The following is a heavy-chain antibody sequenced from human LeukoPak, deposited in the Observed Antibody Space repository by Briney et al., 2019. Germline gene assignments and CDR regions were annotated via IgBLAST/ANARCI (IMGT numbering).Heavy chain of an antibody. CDR3: ATEYGSGSYYGDY. J-gene: IGHJ4*02. V-gene: IGHV1-69*13. D-gene: IGHD3-10*01. CDR1: GYTFTSYY. CDR2: IIPIFGTA. Sequence: SVKVSCKASGYTFTSYYMHWVRQAPGQGLEWMGGIIPIFGTANYAQKFQGRVTITADESTSTAYMELSSLRSEDTAVYYCATEYGSGSYYGDYWGQGTLVTVSS.